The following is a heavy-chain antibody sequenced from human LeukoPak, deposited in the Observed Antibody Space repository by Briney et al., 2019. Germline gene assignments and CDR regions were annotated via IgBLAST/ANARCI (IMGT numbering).Heavy chain of an antibody. CDR1: GLTFSNYA. V-gene: IGHV3-23*01. Sequence: GGSLRLSCAASGLTFSNYAMTWVRQAPGKGLEWVSAISGSGANTYYADAVRGRFTISRDNSKNTLSLQMNSLRAEDRAIYYCAKGPPIEVAGTTWDYWGQGTLVTVSS. CDR2: ISGSGANT. CDR3: AKGPPIEVAGTTWDY. J-gene: IGHJ4*02. D-gene: IGHD6-19*01.